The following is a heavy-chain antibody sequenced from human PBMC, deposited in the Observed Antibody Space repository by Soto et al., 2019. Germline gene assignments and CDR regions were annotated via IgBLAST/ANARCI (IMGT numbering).Heavy chain of an antibody. J-gene: IGHJ3*02. D-gene: IGHD2-8*02. V-gene: IGHV3-23*01. Sequence: GGSLRLSCTTSGFSFASFAMTWVRQAPGRGLEWVSTILVDGRTFYVDSVKGRFTISRDSSQNTVYLQMNSLTAGDTALYYCAKATATGGGAFDICGQGTKVTVSS. CDR1: GFSFASFA. CDR2: ILVDGRT. CDR3: AKATATGGGAFDI.